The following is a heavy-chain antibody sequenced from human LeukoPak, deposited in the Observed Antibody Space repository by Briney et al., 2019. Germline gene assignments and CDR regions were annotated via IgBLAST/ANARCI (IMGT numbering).Heavy chain of an antibody. Sequence: SETLSLTCAVYGGSFSGYYWSWIRQPPGKGLEWIGEINHSGSTNYNPSLKSRVTISVDTSKNQFSLKLSSVTAADTAVYYCAKWGGSGSSYYYYYYGMYVWGKGTTVTVSS. V-gene: IGHV4-34*01. CDR3: AKWGGSGSSYYYYYYGMYV. CDR1: GGSFSGYY. J-gene: IGHJ6*04. D-gene: IGHD3-10*01. CDR2: INHSGST.